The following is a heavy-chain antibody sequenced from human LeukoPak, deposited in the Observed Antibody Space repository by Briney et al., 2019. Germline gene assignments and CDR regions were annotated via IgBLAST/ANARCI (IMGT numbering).Heavy chain of an antibody. V-gene: IGHV3-9*01. CDR2: ISWNSGSI. J-gene: IGHJ4*02. CDR3: AKDRGYEGAFTFDY. Sequence: GGSLRLSCAASGFTFDDYAMHWVRQAPGKGLEWVSGISWNSGSIGYADSVKGRFTISRDNAKNSLYLQMNSLRAEDTAVYYCAKDRGYEGAFTFDYWGQGTLVTVSS. D-gene: IGHD5-12*01. CDR1: GFTFDDYA.